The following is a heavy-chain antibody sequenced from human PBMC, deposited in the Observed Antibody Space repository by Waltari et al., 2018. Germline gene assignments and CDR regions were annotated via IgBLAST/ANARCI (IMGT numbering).Heavy chain of an antibody. D-gene: IGHD3-10*01. CDR2: ISHSGFT. J-gene: IGHJ4*02. CDR3: ARRVADGVIIPYYFDC. V-gene: IGHV4-39*01. CDR1: GAFISSSTFY. Sequence: QLQLQESGPGLVRPSETLSPNCTVSGAFISSSTFYWGWLRQSPWKGREWLGSISHSGFTYFNPSLKSRSTMSDATSKCQCSLKLGSVTAADTSVDYCARRVADGVIIPYYFDCGGQGTLVTVSS.